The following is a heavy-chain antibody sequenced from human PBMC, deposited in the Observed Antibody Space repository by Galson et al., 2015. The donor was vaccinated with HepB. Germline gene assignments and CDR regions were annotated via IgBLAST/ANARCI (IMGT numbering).Heavy chain of an antibody. J-gene: IGHJ6*03. Sequence: SVKVSCKASGYTFTSYGISWVRQAPGQGLEWMGWISAYNGNTNYAQKLQGRVTMTTDTSTTTAYMELRSLRSDDTAVDYCERFGGRRDYMDVWGKGTTVTVSS. D-gene: IGHD3-10*01. CDR2: ISAYNGNT. CDR1: GYTFTSYG. CDR3: ERFGGRRDYMDV. V-gene: IGHV1-18*01.